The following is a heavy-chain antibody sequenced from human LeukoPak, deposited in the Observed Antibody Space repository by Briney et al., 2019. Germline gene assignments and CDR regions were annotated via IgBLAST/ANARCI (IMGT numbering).Heavy chain of an antibody. V-gene: IGHV3-30*03. CDR3: ARAPDSSGYRYGMDV. Sequence: GGSLRLSCAASGFTFSSYGMHWVRQAPGKGLEWVAVISYDGSNKYYADSVKGRFTISRDNSKNTLYLQMNSLRAEDTALYHCARAPDSSGYRYGMDVWGQGTTVTVSS. D-gene: IGHD3-22*01. CDR2: ISYDGSNK. J-gene: IGHJ6*02. CDR1: GFTFSSYG.